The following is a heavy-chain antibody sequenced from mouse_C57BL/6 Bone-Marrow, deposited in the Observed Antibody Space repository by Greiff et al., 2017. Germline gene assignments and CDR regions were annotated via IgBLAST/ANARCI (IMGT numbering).Heavy chain of an antibody. D-gene: IGHD2-3*01. CDR3: ARGYLAWFAY. CDR1: GYTFTSYW. Sequence: QVQLQQPGAELVKPGASVKLSCKASGYTFTSYWMQWVKQRPGQGLEWIGEIDPSDSYTNYNPKFKGKATLTVDTSSSTAYMQLSSLTSEDSAVYYCARGYLAWFAYWGQGTLVTVSA. V-gene: IGHV1-50*01. CDR2: IDPSDSYT. J-gene: IGHJ3*01.